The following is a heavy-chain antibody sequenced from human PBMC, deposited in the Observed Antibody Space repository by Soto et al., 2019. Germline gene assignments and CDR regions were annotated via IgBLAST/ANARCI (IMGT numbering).Heavy chain of an antibody. CDR3: ARQNYYDSSGYYSDY. CDR2: IYPGDSDT. Sequence: GESLKISCKGFGYSFTSYWIGWVRQMPGKGLEWMGIIYPGDSDTRYSPSFQGQVTISADKSISTAYLQWSSLKASDTAMYYCARQNYYDSSGYYSDYWGQGTLVTVSS. D-gene: IGHD3-22*01. CDR1: GYSFTSYW. V-gene: IGHV5-51*01. J-gene: IGHJ4*02.